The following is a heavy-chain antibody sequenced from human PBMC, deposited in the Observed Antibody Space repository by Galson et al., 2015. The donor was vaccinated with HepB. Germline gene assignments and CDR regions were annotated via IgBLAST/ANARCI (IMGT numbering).Heavy chain of an antibody. J-gene: IGHJ6*02. D-gene: IGHD3-3*01. CDR3: ARDKKVTLFVTYGMDV. V-gene: IGHV4-31*03. Sequence: TLSLTCTVSGGSISSDDYYWSWVRQLPGRGLGWIGYIFYSGGAYYNPSLKSRLTISVDTSKNQFSLKLSSVTAADTAVYYCARDKKVTLFVTYGMDVWGQGTTVTVSS. CDR2: IFYSGGA. CDR1: GGSISSDDYY.